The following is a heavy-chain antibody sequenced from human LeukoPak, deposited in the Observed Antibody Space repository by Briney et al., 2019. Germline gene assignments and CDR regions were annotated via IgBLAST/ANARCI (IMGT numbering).Heavy chain of an antibody. CDR1: GFTFSSCG. D-gene: IGHD2-2*01. J-gene: IGHJ4*02. Sequence: GGSLRLSCAASGFTFSSCGMHWARQAPGKGLEWVAFIRYDGSNKYYADSVKGRFTISRDNSKNTLYLQMNSLRAEDTAVYYCAKARYCSSTSCPLGNYWGQGTLVTVSS. CDR2: IRYDGSNK. CDR3: AKARYCSSTSCPLGNY. V-gene: IGHV3-30*02.